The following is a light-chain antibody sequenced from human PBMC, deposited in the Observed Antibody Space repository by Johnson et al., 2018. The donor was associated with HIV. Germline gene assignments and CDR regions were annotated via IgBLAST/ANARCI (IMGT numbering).Light chain of an antibody. J-gene: IGLJ1*01. CDR2: DNN. CDR3: GTWDSRRKV. CDR1: SSNIGRNY. V-gene: IGLV1-51*01. Sequence: HSVLSQPPSVSAAPGQKVTISCSGSSSNIGRNYVSWYQQLPGTAPKLLIFDNNKRPSGIPDRFSGSKSGTSATLGITGLQTWAEADYYCGTWDSRRKVFGTGTKVTVL.